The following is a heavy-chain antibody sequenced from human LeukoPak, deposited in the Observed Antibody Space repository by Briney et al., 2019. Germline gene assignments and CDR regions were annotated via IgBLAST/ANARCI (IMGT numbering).Heavy chain of an antibody. V-gene: IGHV3-7*01. CDR1: GFSFSSYW. CDR3: ARDVVGSLDY. CDR2: MKQDGSAR. Sequence: PGGSLRLSCAGSGFSFSSYWMAWVRQAPGKGPEWVANMKQDGSARHYADSVKGRFTISRDNAQNSVYLQMNSLRAEDTAVYYCARDVVGSLDYWGPGTLVTVSS. D-gene: IGHD2-15*01. J-gene: IGHJ4*02.